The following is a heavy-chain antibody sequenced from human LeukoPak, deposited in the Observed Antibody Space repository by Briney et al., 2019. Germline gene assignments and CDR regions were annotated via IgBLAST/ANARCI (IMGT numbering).Heavy chain of an antibody. CDR1: RDSIISSTSH. Sequence: SETLSLTCTVSRDSIISSTSHWGWIRQPPGKGLEWIGSTHYSGGAYYSPSLKNRVTTSVDTSKNQFSLSLTSGTAADTAVYYCARQTTYYFNSVCHHHAFDVWGQGTVVTVSS. CDR3: ARQTTYYFNSVCHHHAFDV. CDR2: THYSGGA. J-gene: IGHJ3*01. V-gene: IGHV4-39*07. D-gene: IGHD3-22*01.